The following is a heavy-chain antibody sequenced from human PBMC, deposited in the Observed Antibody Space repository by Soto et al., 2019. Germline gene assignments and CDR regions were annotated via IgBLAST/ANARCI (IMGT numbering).Heavy chain of an antibody. CDR1: GFTFSSYW. CDR3: ARDQPYSNYVLGVGANYYYMDV. D-gene: IGHD4-4*01. CDR2: IKQDGSEK. Sequence: ESGGGLVQPGGSLRLSCAASGFTFSSYWMSWVRQAPGKGLEWVANIKQDGSEKYYVDSVKGRFTISRDNAKNSLYLQMNSLRAEDTAVYYCARDQPYSNYVLGVGANYYYMDVWGKGTTVTVSS. J-gene: IGHJ6*03. V-gene: IGHV3-7*01.